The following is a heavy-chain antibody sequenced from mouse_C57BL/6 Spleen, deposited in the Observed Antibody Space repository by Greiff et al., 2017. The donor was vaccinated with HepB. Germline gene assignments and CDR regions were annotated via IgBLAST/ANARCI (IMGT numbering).Heavy chain of an antibody. CDR1: GYTFTSYW. J-gene: IGHJ2*01. CDR2: IDPSDSYT. CDR3: ARRGGDFDY. V-gene: IGHV1-69*01. Sequence: VQLQQPGAELVMPGASVKLSCKASGYTFTSYWMHWVKQRPGQGLEWIGEIDPSDSYTNYNQKFKGKSTLTVDKSSSTAYMQLSSLTSEDSAVYYCARRGGDFDYWGQGTTLTVSS.